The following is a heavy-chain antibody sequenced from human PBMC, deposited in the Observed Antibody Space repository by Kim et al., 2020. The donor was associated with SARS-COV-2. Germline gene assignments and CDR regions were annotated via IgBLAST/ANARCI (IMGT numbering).Heavy chain of an antibody. J-gene: IGHJ6*02. D-gene: IGHD3-10*01. V-gene: IGHV3-49*04. Sequence: GGSLRLSCAVSGFTVGDYAMTWVRQAPGKGLEWVGFIRSRGYGGTAEYAASVRGRFTISRDDSKSIAYLQMNSLKTEDTVVYYCTREKIDDVFGYYYYYGLDVWGHGTTVTVSS. CDR1: GFTVGDYA. CDR2: IRSRGYGGTA. CDR3: TREKIDDVFGYYYYYGLDV.